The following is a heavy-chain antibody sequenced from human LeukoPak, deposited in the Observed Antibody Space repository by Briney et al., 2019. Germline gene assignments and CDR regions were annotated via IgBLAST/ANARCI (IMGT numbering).Heavy chain of an antibody. J-gene: IGHJ4*02. Sequence: LRLSCAASAFTVSGNYMSWVRQPPGKDLEWIGYMYDSGSTYYNPSLKSRVTISADGSKSQFSLKLSSVTAADTAVYYCASGSGRYFEYWGQGTLVTVSS. CDR1: AFTVSGNY. V-gene: IGHV4-30-2*01. CDR3: ASGSGRYFEY. CDR2: MYDSGST. D-gene: IGHD3-10*01.